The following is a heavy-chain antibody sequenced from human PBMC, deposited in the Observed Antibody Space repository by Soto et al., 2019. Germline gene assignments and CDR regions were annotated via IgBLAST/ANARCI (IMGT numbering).Heavy chain of an antibody. J-gene: IGHJ4*02. V-gene: IGHV6-1*01. D-gene: IGHD5-12*01. CDR1: GDSVSSNSAA. Sequence: SQTLSLTCVISGDSVSSNSAAWNWIRQSPSRGLEWLGRTYYRSKWYNDYAVPVKSRITINPDTSKNQFSLQLNSVTPEDTAVYYCAYSRGYSGHDPFDYWGQGTLVTVSS. CDR2: TYYRSKWYN. CDR3: AYSRGYSGHDPFDY.